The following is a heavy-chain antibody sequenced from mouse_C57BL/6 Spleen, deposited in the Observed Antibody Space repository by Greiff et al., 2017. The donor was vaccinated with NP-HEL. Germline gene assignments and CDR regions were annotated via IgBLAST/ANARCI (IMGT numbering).Heavy chain of an antibody. Sequence: VQLQQSGAELVKPGASVKISCKASGYAFSSYWMNWVKQRPGKGLEWIGQIYPGDGDTNYNGKFKGKATLTADKSSSTAYMQLSSLTSEDSAVYFCARGGIYDGYLDYWGQGTTLTVSS. V-gene: IGHV1-80*01. CDR3: ARGGIYDGYLDY. J-gene: IGHJ2*01. CDR2: IYPGDGDT. D-gene: IGHD2-3*01. CDR1: GYAFSSYW.